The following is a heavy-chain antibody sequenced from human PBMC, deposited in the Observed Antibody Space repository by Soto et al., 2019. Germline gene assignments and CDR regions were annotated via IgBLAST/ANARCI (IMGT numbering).Heavy chain of an antibody. CDR1: GDSVSRTSVD. J-gene: IGHJ4*02. V-gene: IGHV6-1*01. Sequence: QVQLHQSGPGLVKPSQTLSLTCAISGDSVSRTSVDWNWIRQSPSRGLEWLGRTYYRSKWNSDYAVSVRGRITINPEPSKSQFSLQLNSVNPEDTAVYYCVRGQFSAFDCWGQGTLVTVSS. CDR3: VRGQFSAFDC. CDR2: TYYRSKWNS.